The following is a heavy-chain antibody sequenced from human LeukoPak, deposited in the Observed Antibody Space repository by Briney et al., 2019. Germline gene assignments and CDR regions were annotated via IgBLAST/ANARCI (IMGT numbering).Heavy chain of an antibody. J-gene: IGHJ3*02. CDR3: ARAPKLSQGYSYGEGNAFDI. D-gene: IGHD5-18*01. CDR1: GGSISSYY. CDR2: IYYSGST. V-gene: IGHV4-59*01. Sequence: PSETLSLTCTVSGGSISSYYFSWIRQPPGKGLEWIGYIYYSGSTNYNPSLKSRVTISVDTSTNQFSLKLNSVTAADTAVYYCARAPKLSQGYSYGEGNAFDIWGQGTMVTVSS.